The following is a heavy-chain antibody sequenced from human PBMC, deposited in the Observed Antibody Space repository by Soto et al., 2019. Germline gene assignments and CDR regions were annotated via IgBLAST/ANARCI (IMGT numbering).Heavy chain of an antibody. Sequence: QIQLVQSGSEVRMPGASVKVSCKASVYIFTTYSITWVRQTPAQGLEGMGWVSASNGKTSYAQKFEDRVTMTTDTSTTTTYMELRSLRSDDTAVYYCAREAFGVQASWFDPWGQGTLVTVSS. CDR2: VSASNGKT. CDR1: VYIFTTYS. D-gene: IGHD3-10*01. V-gene: IGHV1-18*01. CDR3: AREAFGVQASWFDP. J-gene: IGHJ5*02.